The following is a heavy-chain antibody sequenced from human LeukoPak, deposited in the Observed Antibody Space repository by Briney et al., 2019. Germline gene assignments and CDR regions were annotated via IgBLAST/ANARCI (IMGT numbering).Heavy chain of an antibody. CDR1: GFTFGDYA. CDR3: TRDRVVQGSYSVGDGGWFDP. CDR2: IRSKAYGGTT. D-gene: IGHD1-26*01. V-gene: IGHV3-49*03. Sequence: GGSLRLSCTASGFTFGDYAMSWFRQAPGKGLGWVGFIRSKAYGGTTEYAASVKGRFTISRDDSKSIAYLQMNSLKTEDTAMYYCTRDRVVQGSYSVGDGGWFDPWGQGTLVTVSS. J-gene: IGHJ5*02.